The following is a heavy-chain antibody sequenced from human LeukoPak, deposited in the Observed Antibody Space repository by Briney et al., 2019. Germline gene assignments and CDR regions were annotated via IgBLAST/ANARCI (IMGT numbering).Heavy chain of an antibody. J-gene: IGHJ5*02. CDR1: GGSISSYY. CDR3: ARGLTTVSSYNWFDP. V-gene: IGHV4-4*07. D-gene: IGHD4-11*01. CDR2: IYTSGST. Sequence: SETLSLTCTVSGGSISSYYWSWIRQPAGKGLEWIGRIYTSGSTNYNPSLKSRVTMSVDTSKNQFSLKLSSVTAADTAVYYCARGLTTVSSYNWFDPWGQGTLVTVPS.